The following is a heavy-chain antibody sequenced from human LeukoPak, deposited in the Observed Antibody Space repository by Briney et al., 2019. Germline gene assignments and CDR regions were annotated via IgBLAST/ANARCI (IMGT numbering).Heavy chain of an antibody. J-gene: IGHJ4*02. CDR1: GYTFTNSY. CDR3: ARLNYYDSSGYYYVDGIDY. CDR2: IIPIFGTA. V-gene: IGHV1-69*13. D-gene: IGHD3-22*01. Sequence: SVKVSCKASGYTFTNSYIQWVRQAPGQGLEWMGGIIPIFGTANYAQKFQGRVTITADESTSTAYMELSSLRSEDTAVYYCARLNYYDSSGYYYVDGIDYWGQGTLVTVSS.